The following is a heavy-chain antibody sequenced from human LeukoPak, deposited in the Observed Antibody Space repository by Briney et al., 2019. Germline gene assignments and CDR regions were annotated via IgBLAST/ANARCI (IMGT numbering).Heavy chain of an antibody. V-gene: IGHV3-7*01. CDR3: ARELAQLGPRLDY. D-gene: IGHD3-16*01. CDR1: GFTFSSYW. J-gene: IGHJ4*02. CDR2: IKQDGSEK. Sequence: GGSLRLSCAASGFTFSSYWMSWVRQAPGKGLEWVANIKQDGSEKYYVDSVKGRFTISRDNAKNSLYLQMNSLRAEDTAVYYCARELAQLGPRLDYWGQGTLVTVSS.